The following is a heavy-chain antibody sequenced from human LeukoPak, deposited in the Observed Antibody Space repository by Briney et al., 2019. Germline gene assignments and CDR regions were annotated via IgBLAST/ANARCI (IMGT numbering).Heavy chain of an antibody. D-gene: IGHD2-2*01. V-gene: IGHV1-69*04. CDR1: GGTFSSYA. Sequence: GASVKVSCKASGGTFSSYAISWVRQAPGQGLEWMGRIIPILGIANYAQKFQGRVTITADKSTSTAYMELSSLRSEDTAVYYCARGYCSSTSCYEGYYYYMDVWGKGTTVTVSS. CDR3: ARGYCSSTSCYEGYYYYMDV. CDR2: IIPILGIA. J-gene: IGHJ6*03.